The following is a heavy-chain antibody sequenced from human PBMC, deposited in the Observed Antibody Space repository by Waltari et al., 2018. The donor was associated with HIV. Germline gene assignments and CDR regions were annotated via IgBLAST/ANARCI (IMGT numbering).Heavy chain of an antibody. CDR3: ARASHYFVVSTVDGDYYFDL. Sequence: QLVESGGGSIKTGGSLSLSCAASGFSVRNHWMDWVRHGPGKGLVWGGGSSRGGSTGKYAEAGKGRFGISRDNARNTVYLQLNSLRVDDTDVYFGARASHYFVVSTVDGDYYFDLWGRGTRVAVSA. V-gene: IGHV3-74*03. D-gene: IGHD2-15*01. J-gene: IGHJ4*02. CDR1: GFSVRNHW. CDR2: SSRGGSTG.